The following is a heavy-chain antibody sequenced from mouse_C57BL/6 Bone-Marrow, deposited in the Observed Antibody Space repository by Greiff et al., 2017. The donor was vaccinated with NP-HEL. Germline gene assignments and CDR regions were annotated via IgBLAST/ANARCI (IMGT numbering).Heavy chain of an antibody. D-gene: IGHD2-4*01. Sequence: VQLQQSGPELVKPGASVKISCKASGYAFSSSWMNWVKQRPGQGLEWIGRIYPGDGDTNYNGKFKGKATLTADKSSSTAYMQLSSLTSEDSAVYFCARNYDYDPFAYWGQGTLVTVSA. V-gene: IGHV1-82*01. CDR2: IYPGDGDT. CDR1: GYAFSSSW. CDR3: ARNYDYDPFAY. J-gene: IGHJ3*01.